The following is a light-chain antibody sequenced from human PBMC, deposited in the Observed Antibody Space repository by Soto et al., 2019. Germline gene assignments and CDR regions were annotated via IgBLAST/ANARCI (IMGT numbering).Light chain of an antibody. Sequence: QSALTQPASVSGSPGQSITISCTGTSSDVGGYNYVSWYQQHPGKAPKLMIYDVSNRPSGVSNRFSGSKTGNTATLTISGLQAEDEADYYCSSYTSSGTLRVFGGGTELTVL. V-gene: IGLV2-14*01. CDR2: DVS. CDR3: SSYTSSGTLRV. J-gene: IGLJ2*01. CDR1: SSDVGGYNY.